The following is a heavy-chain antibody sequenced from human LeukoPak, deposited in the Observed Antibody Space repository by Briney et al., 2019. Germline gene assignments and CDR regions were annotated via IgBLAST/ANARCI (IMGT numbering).Heavy chain of an antibody. V-gene: IGHV3-23*01. D-gene: IGHD3-16*02. CDR1: GFTFSSYG. Sequence: GGSLRLSCAASGFTFSSYGMSWVRQAPGKGLEWVSAISGSGGSTYCADSVKGRFPISRDNSKNTLYLQMNSLRAEDTAVYYCAKDLMITFGGVIVNDAFDIWGQGTMVTVSS. CDR2: ISGSGGST. CDR3: AKDLMITFGGVIVNDAFDI. J-gene: IGHJ3*02.